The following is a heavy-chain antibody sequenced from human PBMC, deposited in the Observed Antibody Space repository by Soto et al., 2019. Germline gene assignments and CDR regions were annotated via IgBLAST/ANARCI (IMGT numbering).Heavy chain of an antibody. D-gene: IGHD5-18*01. CDR2: ISGSGATK. CDR3: ARAIRGFSYVVDY. V-gene: IGHV3-48*02. CDR1: GFTFSSHS. Sequence: GGSLRLSCAASGFTFSSHSINWVRQAPGKGLEWVSYISGSGATKYYADSVKGRFTISRDNARNSLYLQMSSLSDEDTAVYYCARAIRGFSYVVDYWGQGTMVTVSS. J-gene: IGHJ4*02.